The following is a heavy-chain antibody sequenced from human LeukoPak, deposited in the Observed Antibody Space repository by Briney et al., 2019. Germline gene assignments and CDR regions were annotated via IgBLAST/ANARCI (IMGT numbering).Heavy chain of an antibody. Sequence: GGSLRLSCAASGFTFTIYGMHWVRQAPGKGLEWVAVIWHDGSNKYYADSVKGRFTISRDNSKNTLYLQMNSLRAEDTAVYYCAKDRANAWSSDYWGQGTLVTVSS. CDR3: AKDRANAWSSDY. J-gene: IGHJ4*02. V-gene: IGHV3-30*02. CDR1: GFTFTIYG. D-gene: IGHD3-10*01. CDR2: IWHDGSNK.